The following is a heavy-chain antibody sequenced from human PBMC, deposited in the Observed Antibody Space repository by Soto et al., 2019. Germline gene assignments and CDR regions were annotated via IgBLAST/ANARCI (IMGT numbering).Heavy chain of an antibody. CDR2: ISYDGSNK. CDR1: GFTFSIYA. V-gene: IGHV3-30-3*01. D-gene: IGHD2-21*01. J-gene: IGHJ5*02. Sequence: VQLVESGGGVVQPGRSLRLSCAASGFTFSIYAMHWVRQAPGKGLEWVAVISYDGSNKYYADCVKGRFTISRDNSKNTVYLQMNRLRAEDSAVYYCAREYSDGWFDPWGQGTLVTVSS. CDR3: AREYSDGWFDP.